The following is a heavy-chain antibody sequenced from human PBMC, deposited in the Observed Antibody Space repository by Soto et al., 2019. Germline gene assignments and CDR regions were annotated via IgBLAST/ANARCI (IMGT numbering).Heavy chain of an antibody. J-gene: IGHJ4*02. D-gene: IGHD2-2*01. Sequence: PGGSLRLSCAASGFTFSSYSMNWVRQAPGKGLEWVSSISGSGGYTYYADSVKGRFTISRDNSKNTLYLQMNSLRAEDTAVYYCAKDRGVVVPAARNYFDYWGQGTLVTVSS. CDR2: ISGSGGYT. CDR1: GFTFSSYS. CDR3: AKDRGVVVPAARNYFDY. V-gene: IGHV3-21*04.